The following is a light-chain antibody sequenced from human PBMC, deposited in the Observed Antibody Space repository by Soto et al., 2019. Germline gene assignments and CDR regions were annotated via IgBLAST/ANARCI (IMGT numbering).Light chain of an antibody. CDR3: LQALQTPIT. CDR1: QSLLHSNGYNY. CDR2: LGS. Sequence: DIVMTQSPLSLPVTPGEPASISCRSSQSLLHSNGYNYLDWYLQKPGQSPQLLIYLGSNRASGVPDRFSGSGSGIDFTLKISRVEAEDVGVYYCLQALQTPITFGQGTRLEI. J-gene: IGKJ5*01. V-gene: IGKV2-28*01.